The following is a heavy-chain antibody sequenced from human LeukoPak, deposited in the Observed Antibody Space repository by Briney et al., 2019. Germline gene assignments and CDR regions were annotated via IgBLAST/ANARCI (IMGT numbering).Heavy chain of an antibody. CDR2: IYYSGST. CDR1: GDSISSYY. CDR3: ARGTSPGGYSYGYPFDY. V-gene: IGHV4-59*01. J-gene: IGHJ4*02. Sequence: SGTLSLTCTVSGDSISSYYWTWIRQPPGKGLEWIGYIYYSGSTYYNPSLKSRVTISLDTSNNQFSLRLSSVTAADTAVYYCARGTSPGGYSYGYPFDYWGQGSPVTVSS. D-gene: IGHD5-18*01.